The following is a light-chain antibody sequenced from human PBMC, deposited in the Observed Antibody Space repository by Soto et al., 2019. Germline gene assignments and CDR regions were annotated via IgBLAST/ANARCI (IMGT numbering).Light chain of an antibody. CDR3: QSYDSSLSGWV. CDR1: SSNIGGGYD. CDR2: GNS. J-gene: IGLJ3*02. Sequence: QSVLTQPPSVSGAPGQRVTISCTGSSSNIGGGYDVHWYQQLPGTAPKLLIYGNSNRASGVPDRFSGSKSGTSASLAITGLQAEDEADYYCQSYDSSLSGWVFGGGTKLTVL. V-gene: IGLV1-40*01.